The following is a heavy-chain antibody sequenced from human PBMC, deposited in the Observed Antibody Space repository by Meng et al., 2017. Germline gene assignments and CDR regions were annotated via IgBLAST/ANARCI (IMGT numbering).Heavy chain of an antibody. J-gene: IGHJ4*02. D-gene: IGHD1-26*01. V-gene: IGHV6-1*01. Sequence: GPGLVKPSTTLSLICALAGASVSSNSAAWNWIRQAPSRGLEWLGRAYYRSKWYHDYAESVKSRISIDPDTSKNQFSLQLRSVTPEDSAVYYCARGSYSFDSWGQRTLVTVSS. CDR2: AYYRSKWYH. CDR1: GASVSSNSAA. CDR3: ARGSYSFDS.